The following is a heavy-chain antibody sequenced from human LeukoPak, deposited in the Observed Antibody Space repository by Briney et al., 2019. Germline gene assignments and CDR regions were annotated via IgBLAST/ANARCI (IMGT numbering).Heavy chain of an antibody. D-gene: IGHD3-22*01. V-gene: IGHV3-74*01. J-gene: IGHJ5*02. CDR1: GFTFSNSW. CDR3: VRSASGYQTWLDP. Sequence: HPGGSLRLSCAASGFTFSNSWMHWVRQAPGKGLMWVSRISGDGSGTNYADSVKGRFTISRDNAKNTLYLQMNGLRAEDTAVYYCVRSASGYQTWLDPWGQGTLVTVSS. CDR2: ISGDGSGT.